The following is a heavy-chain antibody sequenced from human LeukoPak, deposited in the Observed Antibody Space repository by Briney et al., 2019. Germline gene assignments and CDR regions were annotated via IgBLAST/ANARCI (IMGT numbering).Heavy chain of an antibody. J-gene: IGHJ4*02. CDR1: GFTFSDHY. CDR2: TRNKANSYTT. Sequence: GGSLRLSCAASGFTFSDHYMDWVRQAPGKGLEWVGRTRNKANSYTTEYAASVKGRFTISRDNSKNTLYLQMNSLRAEDTAVYYCARAPRWLVDYWGQGTLVTVSS. D-gene: IGHD6-19*01. CDR3: ARAPRWLVDY. V-gene: IGHV3-72*01.